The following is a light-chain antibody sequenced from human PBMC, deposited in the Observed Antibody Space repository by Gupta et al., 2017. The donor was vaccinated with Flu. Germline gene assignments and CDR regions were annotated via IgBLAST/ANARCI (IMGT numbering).Light chain of an antibody. CDR3: HNDGNSPRT. CDR1: HSVRNNF. CDR2: CAT. V-gene: IGKV3-20*01. J-gene: IGKJ1*01. Sequence: GTLAVSQGERATLPCRASHSVRNNFLAWYQQNPGQSPRLLIYCATSRAAGVPGRFSGSGSGTDFTLTISRLEPEDFGVYYCHNDGNSPRTFGQGTKV.